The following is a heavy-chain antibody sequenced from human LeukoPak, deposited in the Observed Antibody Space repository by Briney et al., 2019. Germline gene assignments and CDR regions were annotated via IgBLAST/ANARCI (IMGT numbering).Heavy chain of an antibody. J-gene: IGHJ4*02. CDR2: INHSGST. V-gene: IGHV4-34*01. CDR3: ARDPDVYCGGDCWFDY. Sequence: PSETLSLTCAVYGGSFSGYYWSWIRQPPGKGLKWIGEINHSGSTNYNPSLKSRVTISVDTSKNQFSLKLSSVTAADTAVYYCARDPDVYCGGDCWFDYWGQGTLVTVSS. D-gene: IGHD2-21*02. CDR1: GGSFSGYY.